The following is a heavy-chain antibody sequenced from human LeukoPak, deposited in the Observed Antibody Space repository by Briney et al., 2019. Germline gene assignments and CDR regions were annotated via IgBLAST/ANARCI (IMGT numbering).Heavy chain of an antibody. CDR1: GDSVSRSDSY. CDR2: IYYSGRT. J-gene: IGHJ1*01. Sequence: SETLSLTCSVSGDSVSRSDSYWDWIRQPPGKGLEWIGTIYYSGRTYYSPSLKSRVTMSVDPSNNQFSLNLRSVTAADTAVYFCARRRYYDGSGYLEWGQGTLLSVSS. CDR3: ARRRYYDGSGYLE. D-gene: IGHD3-22*01. V-gene: IGHV4-39*01.